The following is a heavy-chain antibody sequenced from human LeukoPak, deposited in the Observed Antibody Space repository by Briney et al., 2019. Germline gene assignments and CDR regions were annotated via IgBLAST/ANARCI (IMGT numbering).Heavy chain of an antibody. CDR1: GFTFSSYG. CDR3: AKVLYYDILTGYLDY. J-gene: IGHJ4*02. V-gene: IGHV3-30*18. D-gene: IGHD3-9*01. Sequence: GGSLRLSWVVSGFTFSSYGMHWVRQAPGQGLEWVAVISYDGSNKYYADSVKGRFTISRDSSKNTLYLQMNSLRAEDTAVYYCAKVLYYDILTGYLDYWGQGTLVTVSS. CDR2: ISYDGSNK.